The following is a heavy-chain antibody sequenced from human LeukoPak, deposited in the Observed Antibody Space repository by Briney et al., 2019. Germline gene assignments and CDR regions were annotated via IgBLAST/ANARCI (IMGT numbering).Heavy chain of an antibody. J-gene: IGHJ5*02. D-gene: IGHD2-15*01. Sequence: GESLKISCKGSGYSFTNYWLGWVRQMPGKGLEWMGIIYPGDSETGYSPSFQGQVTISADKSISTAYLQWSSLKASDTAMYYCARHHRGDRSGDSCYHNWFDPWGQGTLVTVSS. CDR3: ARHHRGDRSGDSCYHNWFDP. CDR2: IYPGDSET. CDR1: GYSFTNYW. V-gene: IGHV5-51*01.